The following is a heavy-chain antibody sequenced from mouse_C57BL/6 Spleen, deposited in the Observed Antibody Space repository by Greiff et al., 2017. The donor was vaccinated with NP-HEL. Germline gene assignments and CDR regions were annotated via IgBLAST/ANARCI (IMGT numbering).Heavy chain of an antibody. CDR1: GFNIKDDY. CDR2: IDPENGDT. D-gene: IGHD1-1*01. J-gene: IGHJ3*01. Sequence: VQLQESGAELVRPGASVKLSCTASGFNIKDDYMHWVKQRPEQGLEWIGWIDPENGDTEYASKFQGKATITADTSSNTAYLQLSSLTSEDTAVYYCTTLLRYPDWGQGTLVTVSA. CDR3: TTLLRYPD. V-gene: IGHV14-4*01.